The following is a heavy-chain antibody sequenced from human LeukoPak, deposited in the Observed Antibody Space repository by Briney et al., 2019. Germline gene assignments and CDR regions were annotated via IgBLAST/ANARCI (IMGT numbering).Heavy chain of an antibody. D-gene: IGHD5-18*01. Sequence: SETLSLTCTVSGGSISSGGYYWSWIRHPPGKGLEWIGEIYQSGSPNYNPSLKSRAIISVDKSKNQFSLKLTSVTAADTAVYYCARTGGYSYGYGDYWGQGTLVTVSS. J-gene: IGHJ4*02. V-gene: IGHV4-39*07. CDR2: IYQSGSP. CDR1: GGSISSGGYY. CDR3: ARTGGYSYGYGDY.